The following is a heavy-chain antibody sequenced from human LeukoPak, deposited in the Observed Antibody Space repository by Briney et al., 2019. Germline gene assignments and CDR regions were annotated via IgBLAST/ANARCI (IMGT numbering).Heavy chain of an antibody. D-gene: IGHD3-22*01. CDR1: GDSVSSNSAA. Sequence: SQTLSLTCAISGDSVSSNSAAWNWIRLSPSRGLEWLGRTYYRSKWYNDYAVSVKSRITINPDTSKNQFSLQLNSVTPEDTAVYYCARDRAPYYYDSSRVDAFDIWGQGTMVTVSS. CDR3: ARDRAPYYYDSSRVDAFDI. J-gene: IGHJ3*02. V-gene: IGHV6-1*01. CDR2: TYYRSKWYN.